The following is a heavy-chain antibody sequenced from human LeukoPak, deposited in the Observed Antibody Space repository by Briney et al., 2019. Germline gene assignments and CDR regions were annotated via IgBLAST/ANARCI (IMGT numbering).Heavy chain of an antibody. CDR2: INSDGSST. CDR1: RFTFSTYW. CDR3: AKRYSSGWYGGPNWFDP. D-gene: IGHD6-19*01. Sequence: GGSLRLSCAASRFTFSTYWMHWVRQAPGKGLVWVSRINSDGSSTGYADSVKGRFTISRDNSKNTLYLQMNSLRAEDTAVYYCAKRYSSGWYGGPNWFDPWGQGTLVTVSS. J-gene: IGHJ5*02. V-gene: IGHV3-74*01.